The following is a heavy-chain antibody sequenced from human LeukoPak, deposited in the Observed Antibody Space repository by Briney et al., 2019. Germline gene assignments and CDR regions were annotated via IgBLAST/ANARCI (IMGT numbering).Heavy chain of an antibody. D-gene: IGHD6-19*01. Sequence: PGRSLRLSCAASGFTFSSYAMHWVRQAPGKGLEWVAVISYDGSNKYYADSVKGRFTISRDNSKNTLYLQMNSLRAEDTAVYYCARGEYSSGWPFDYWGQGTLVTVPS. J-gene: IGHJ4*02. CDR1: GFTFSSYA. V-gene: IGHV3-30-3*01. CDR3: ARGEYSSGWPFDY. CDR2: ISYDGSNK.